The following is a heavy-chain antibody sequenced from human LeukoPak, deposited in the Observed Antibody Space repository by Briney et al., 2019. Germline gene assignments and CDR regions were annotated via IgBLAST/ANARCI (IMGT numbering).Heavy chain of an antibody. Sequence: QTLSLTRAISGDSIFTNNVAWNSIRQPPSRGLQWLGRTYYRSKWSFDYAVSVKSRITINADTSKNQFSLQLRFVTPEDTAVYYCARGKYTSFDNWGQGTLVTVSS. CDR3: ARGKYTSFDN. D-gene: IGHD6-6*01. V-gene: IGHV6-1*01. CDR2: TYYRSKWSF. J-gene: IGHJ4*02. CDR1: GDSIFTNNVA.